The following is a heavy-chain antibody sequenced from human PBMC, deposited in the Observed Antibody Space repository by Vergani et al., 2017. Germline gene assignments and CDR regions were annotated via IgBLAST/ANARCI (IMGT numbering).Heavy chain of an antibody. J-gene: IGHJ2*01. D-gene: IGHD2-15*01. Sequence: QVQLQESGPGLVKPSETLSLTCAVSGYSISSGYYWGWIRQPPGKGLEWIASIYHSGSTYYNPSLKSRVTISVDTSKNQFSLKLSSVTAADTAVYYCARPTAHRGYCSGGSCYPYWYFDLWGRGTLVTVSS. CDR3: ARPTAHRGYCSGGSCYPYWYFDL. CDR2: IYHSGST. V-gene: IGHV4-38-2*01. CDR1: GYSISSGYY.